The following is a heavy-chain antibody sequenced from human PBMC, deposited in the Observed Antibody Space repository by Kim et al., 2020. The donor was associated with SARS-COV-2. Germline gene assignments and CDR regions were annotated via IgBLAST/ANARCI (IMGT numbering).Heavy chain of an antibody. V-gene: IGHV3-64D*06. CDR2: ITRSGDGS. CDR1: GFTFSEYA. D-gene: IGHD5-18*01. Sequence: GGSLRLSCSGSGFTFSEYAIHWVRRAPGKGLEWVSVITRSGDGSFYADSVEGRFTISRDNSKNTLYLQMNSLRGEDTSVYYCVKYGRSYGAVLWGQGTLVIVSS. J-gene: IGHJ4*02. CDR3: VKYGRSYGAVL.